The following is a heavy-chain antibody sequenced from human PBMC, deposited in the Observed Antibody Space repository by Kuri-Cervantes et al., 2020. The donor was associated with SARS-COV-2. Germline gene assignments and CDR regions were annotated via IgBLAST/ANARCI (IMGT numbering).Heavy chain of an antibody. D-gene: IGHD6-19*01. J-gene: IGHJ6*03. V-gene: IGHV4-59*08. CDR2: IYYSGST. Sequence: SETLSPPWTVSGGSISSHYWSWIRQPPGKGLEWIGYIYYSGSTNYNPSLKSRVTISVDTSKNQFSLKLSSVTAADTAVYYCASSGWGNYYYMDVWGKGTTVTVSS. CDR1: GGSISSHY. CDR3: ASSGWGNYYYMDV.